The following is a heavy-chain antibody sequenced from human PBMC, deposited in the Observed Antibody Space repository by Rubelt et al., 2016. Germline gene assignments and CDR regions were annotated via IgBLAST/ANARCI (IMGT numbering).Heavy chain of an antibody. CDR2: ISYDGRGK. D-gene: IGHD6-19*01. J-gene: IGHJ4*02. V-gene: IGHV3-30*04. CDR3: ARARDITGWYGFDY. CDR1: GFTFNSYT. Sequence: GGGVVQPGRSLRLSCAASGFTFNSYTMHWFRQAPGKGPEWVAVISYDGRGKYSADSVKGRFTISRDNSKNTLYLQMNTLRAEDTAVYYCARARDITGWYGFDYWGQGSRVTVS.